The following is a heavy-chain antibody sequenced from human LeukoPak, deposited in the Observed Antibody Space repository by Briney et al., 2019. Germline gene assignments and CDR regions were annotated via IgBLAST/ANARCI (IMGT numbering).Heavy chain of an antibody. D-gene: IGHD6-19*01. CDR2: VYYSGST. V-gene: IGHV4-59*08. CDR3: ARHHSSGGHLFDY. Sequence: SEPVSLTCTVSGGSISAYYWSWLRQPPGKGLEWIGYVYYSGSTNYNPSLKSRVTISIDTSKNQFSLKLSSVTAADTAVYYCARHHSSGGHLFDYWGQGTLVTVSS. CDR1: GGSISAYY. J-gene: IGHJ4*02.